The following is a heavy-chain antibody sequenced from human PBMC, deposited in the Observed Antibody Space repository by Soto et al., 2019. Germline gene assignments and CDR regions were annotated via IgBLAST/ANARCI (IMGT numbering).Heavy chain of an antibody. D-gene: IGHD1-1*01. V-gene: IGHV3-53*04. J-gene: IGHJ6*02. CDR3: ARAHRDWNDPYYCYGMDV. CDR2: IYSGGST. CDR1: GFTVSSNY. Sequence: EVQLVESGGGLVQPGGSLRLSCAASGFTVSSNYMSWVRQAPGKGLEWVSVIYSGGSTYYADSVKGRFTISRHNSKNTLYLQMNSLRAEDTAVYYCARAHRDWNDPYYCYGMDVWGQGTTVTVSS.